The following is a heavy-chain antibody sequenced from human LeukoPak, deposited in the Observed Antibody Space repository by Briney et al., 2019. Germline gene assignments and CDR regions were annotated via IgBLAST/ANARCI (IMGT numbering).Heavy chain of an antibody. D-gene: IGHD3-3*01. V-gene: IGHV3-23*01. CDR1: GFTFSSYA. J-gene: IGHJ6*02. CDR2: ISGSGGST. CDR3: ARVGGDVLSGHRTGYYYAMDV. Sequence: GGSLRLSCAASGFTFSSYAMSWVRQAPGKGLEWVSAISGSGGSTYYADSVKGRFTISRDNSKNTVYLQMNSPRAEDTAVYYCARVGGDVLSGHRTGYYYAMDVWGQGTTVTVSS.